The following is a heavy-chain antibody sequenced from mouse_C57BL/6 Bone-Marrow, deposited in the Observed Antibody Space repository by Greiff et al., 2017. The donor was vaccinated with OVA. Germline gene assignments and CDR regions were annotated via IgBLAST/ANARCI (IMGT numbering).Heavy chain of an antibody. CDR3: ARVLSYAMDY. V-gene: IGHV1-26*01. CDR1: GYTFTDYY. CDR2: INPNNGGP. D-gene: IGHD6-1*01. J-gene: IGHJ4*01. Sequence: VQLQQSGPELVKPGASVKISCKASGYTFTDYYMNWVKQSHGKSLEWIGDINPNNGGPSYNQKFKGKATLTVDKSSSTAYMELRSLTSEDSAVYYCARVLSYAMDYWGQGTSVTVSS.